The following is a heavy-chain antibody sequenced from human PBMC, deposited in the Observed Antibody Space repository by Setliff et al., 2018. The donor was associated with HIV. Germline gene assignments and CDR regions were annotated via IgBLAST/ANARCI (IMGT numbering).Heavy chain of an antibody. J-gene: IGHJ6*03. CDR1: GGTFSSYT. Sequence: ASVKVSCKASGGTFSSYTINWVRQAPGQGLEWMGRSIPILGIGNDEQAQKFKGRVTFTADKSTSTVYMELSSLRSEDTAVYYCARCGAGEWHLCMDVWGKGTAVTVSS. CDR2: SIPILGIG. D-gene: IGHD3-16*01. CDR3: ARCGAGEWHLCMDV. V-gene: IGHV1-69*02.